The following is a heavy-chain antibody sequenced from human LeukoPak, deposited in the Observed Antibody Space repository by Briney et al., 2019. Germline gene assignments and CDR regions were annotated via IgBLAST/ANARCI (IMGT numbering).Heavy chain of an antibody. CDR2: IYYSGST. CDR3: ARQSDSSGYYSFNY. V-gene: IGHV4-31*03. Sequence: SETLSLTCTVSGGSISSGGYYWSWIRQHPGKGLEWIGYIYYSGSTYYNPSLKSRVTISVDTSKNQFSLKLSSVTAADTAVYFCARQSDSSGYYSFNYWGQGTLVTVSS. CDR1: GGSISSGGYY. J-gene: IGHJ4*02. D-gene: IGHD3-22*01.